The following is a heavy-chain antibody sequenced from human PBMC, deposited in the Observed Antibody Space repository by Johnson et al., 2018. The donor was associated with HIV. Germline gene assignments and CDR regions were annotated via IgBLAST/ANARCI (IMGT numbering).Heavy chain of an antibody. CDR3: ARDRGGYYSESSGLDAFDI. V-gene: IGHV3-20*04. D-gene: IGHD3-22*01. J-gene: IGHJ3*02. CDR1: GFTFDEYG. CDR2: INWNGGGT. Sequence: VQLVESGGGVVRPGGSLRLSCAASGFTFDEYGMNWVRQAPGKGLEWVSGINWNGGGTGYIDSVKGRFTISRDNAKNSLYPQLNSLRAEDTAVYYCARDRGGYYSESSGLDAFDIWGQGTMVTVSS.